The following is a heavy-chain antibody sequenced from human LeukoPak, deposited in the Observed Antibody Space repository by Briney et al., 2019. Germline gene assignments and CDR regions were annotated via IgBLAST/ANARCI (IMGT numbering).Heavy chain of an antibody. V-gene: IGHV4-61*02. D-gene: IGHD2-21*01. J-gene: IGHJ4*02. CDR1: GGSISSGSYY. CDR2: IYTSGST. Sequence: NPSETLSLTCTVSGGSISSGSYYWGWVRQPAGKGLEWIGRIYTSGSTKYDPSLKDRVTISADTSKNQFSLQLSSVTAADTAVYYCTGDDESCAGDCYPYWGQGTLVTVSS. CDR3: TGDDESCAGDCYPY.